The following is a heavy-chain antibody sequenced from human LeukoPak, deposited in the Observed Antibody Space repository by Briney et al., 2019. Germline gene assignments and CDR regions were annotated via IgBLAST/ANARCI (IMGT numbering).Heavy chain of an antibody. CDR3: ARADIVVVVAPGRNYYYYGMDV. D-gene: IGHD2-15*01. J-gene: IGHJ6*02. V-gene: IGHV7-4-1*02. CDR2: INTNTGNP. Sequence: ASVKVSCKASGYTFTSYAMNWVRQAPGQGLEWMGWINTNTGNPTYAQGFTGRFVFSLDTSVSTAYLQISSLKAEDTAVYYCARADIVVVVAPGRNYYYYGMDVWGQGTTVTVSS. CDR1: GYTFTSYA.